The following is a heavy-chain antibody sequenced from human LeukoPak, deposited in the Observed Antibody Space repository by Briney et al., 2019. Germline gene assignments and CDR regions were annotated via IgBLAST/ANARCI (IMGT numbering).Heavy chain of an antibody. CDR3: ARDLYGDYSFDY. CDR2: ISGSTSTI. V-gene: IGHV3-48*02. D-gene: IGHD4-17*01. Sequence: TGGSPRLSCAASGFTFTTYSMNWVRQAPGKGLEWVSYISGSTSTIKYADSVMGRFTISRDNAKNSLYLQMNSLRDEDTAVYYCARDLYGDYSFDYWGQGTLVTVSS. CDR1: GFTFTTYS. J-gene: IGHJ4*02.